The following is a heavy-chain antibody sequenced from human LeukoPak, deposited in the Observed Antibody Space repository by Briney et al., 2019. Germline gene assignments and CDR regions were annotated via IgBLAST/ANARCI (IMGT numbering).Heavy chain of an antibody. CDR1: GGSISSSNW. CDR3: ARSYIVVVPAAPRHYYGMDV. CDR2: IYHSGST. V-gene: IGHV4-4*02. J-gene: IGHJ6*04. Sequence: PSGTLSLTCAASGGSISSSNWWSWVRQPPGKGLEWIGEIYHSGSTNYNPSLKSRVTISVDKSKNQFSLKLSSVTAADTAVYYCARSYIVVVPAAPRHYYGMDVWGKGTTVTVSS. D-gene: IGHD2-2*01.